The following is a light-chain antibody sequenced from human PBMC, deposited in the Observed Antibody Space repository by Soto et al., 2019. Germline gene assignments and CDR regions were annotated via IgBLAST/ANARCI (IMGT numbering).Light chain of an antibody. CDR3: QPRGNWPPSIT. J-gene: IGKJ5*01. CDR2: DAS. CDR1: QSVSSH. V-gene: IGKV3-11*01. Sequence: EIVITQSPATLSLSPLERATPSCRTRQSVSSHLAWYQQKPGQAPRLLIHDASSRATGTPARFSGSGFGTDFTLTISSLEPEDFAVYYCQPRGNWPPSITFGQGTRLEIK.